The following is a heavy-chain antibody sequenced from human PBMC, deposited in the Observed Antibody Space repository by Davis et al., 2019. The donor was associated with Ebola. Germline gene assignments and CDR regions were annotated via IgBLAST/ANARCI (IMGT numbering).Heavy chain of an antibody. CDR1: GFTFSSYV. D-gene: IGHD4-11*01. J-gene: IGHJ4*02. CDR2: ISYDGSKK. V-gene: IGHV3-30*04. CDR3: ARELNNDYSY. Sequence: GGSLRLSCAASGFTFSSYVMHWVRQAPGRGLEWVALISYDGSKKYYADSLKGRFTISRDNSKNTLYLQMTSLRGDDTGVYYCARELNNDYSYWGQGILVTVFS.